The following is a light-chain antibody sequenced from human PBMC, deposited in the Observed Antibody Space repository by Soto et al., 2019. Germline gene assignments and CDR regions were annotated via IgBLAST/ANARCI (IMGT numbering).Light chain of an antibody. V-gene: IGKV1-39*01. CDR1: QSISTY. Sequence: DIQMTQSPSTLSASVGDRVTITCRASQSISTYLNWYQQKPGKAPKLLIYDASSLQSGVPSRFSGTGSGTDFTLTISSLQPEDFVTYYCQQSYSSPRTFGQGTKVDI. J-gene: IGKJ1*01. CDR2: DAS. CDR3: QQSYSSPRT.